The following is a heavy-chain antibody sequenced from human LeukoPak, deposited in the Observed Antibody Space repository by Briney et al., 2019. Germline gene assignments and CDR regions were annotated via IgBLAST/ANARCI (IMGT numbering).Heavy chain of an antibody. Sequence: SETLSLTCTVSGGSISSYYWSWIRQPPGKGLEWIGYIYYSGSTNYNPSLKSRVTISVDTSKNQFSLKLSSVTAADTAVYYCAREAPPNYDYVWGSYRYQNDAFDIWGQGTMVTVSS. D-gene: IGHD3-16*02. J-gene: IGHJ3*02. V-gene: IGHV4-59*01. CDR1: GGSISSYY. CDR3: AREAPPNYDYVWGSYRYQNDAFDI. CDR2: IYYSGST.